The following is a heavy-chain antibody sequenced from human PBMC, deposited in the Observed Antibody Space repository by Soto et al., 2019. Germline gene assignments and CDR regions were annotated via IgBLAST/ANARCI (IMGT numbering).Heavy chain of an antibody. CDR3: ARLPYYYYGMDV. J-gene: IGHJ6*02. Sequence: GESLKISCKGSGYSFTIYCISWGLQMPGKGLEWMGRIDPSDSYTNYSPSFQGHVTISADKSISTAYLQWSSLKASDTAMYYCARLPYYYYGMDVWGQGTTVTVSS. CDR1: GYSFTIYC. V-gene: IGHV5-10-1*01. CDR2: IDPSDSYT.